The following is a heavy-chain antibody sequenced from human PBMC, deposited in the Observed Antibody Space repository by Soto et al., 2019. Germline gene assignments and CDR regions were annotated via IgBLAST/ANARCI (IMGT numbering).Heavy chain of an antibody. CDR2: ISYDGSNK. D-gene: IGHD2-21*02. CDR3: ARDGLAYWGGDCSYNWFDP. J-gene: IGHJ5*02. CDR1: GFTFSSYA. V-gene: IGHV3-30-3*01. Sequence: QVQLVESGGGVVQPGRSLRLSCAASGFTFSSYAMHWVRQAPGKGLEWVAVISYDGSNKYYADSVKGRFTISRDNSKNTLYLQMNSLRAEDTAVYYCARDGLAYWGGDCSYNWFDPWGQGTLVTVSS.